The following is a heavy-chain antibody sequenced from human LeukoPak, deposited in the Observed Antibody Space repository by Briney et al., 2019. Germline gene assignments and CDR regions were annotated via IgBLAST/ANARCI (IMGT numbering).Heavy chain of an antibody. D-gene: IGHD3-3*01. CDR3: ANAGPFWSGYRDAFDI. CDR1: GYAFTGYY. Sequence: GASVKVSCKASGYAFTGYYMHWVRQAPGQGLEWMGWINPNSGGTNYAQKFQGRVTMTRDTSISTAYMELSRLRSDDTAVYYCANAGPFWSGYRDAFDIWGQGTMVTVSS. CDR2: INPNSGGT. V-gene: IGHV1-2*02. J-gene: IGHJ3*02.